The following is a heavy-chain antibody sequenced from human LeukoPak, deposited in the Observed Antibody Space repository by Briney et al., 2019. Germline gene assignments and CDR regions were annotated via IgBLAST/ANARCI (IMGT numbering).Heavy chain of an antibody. CDR3: AKDLRPDGVDNFDH. CDR1: GFTFSSHA. Sequence: GGSLRLSCAASGFTFSSHAMSWVRPAPGKGLQWVANILASGSPTYYADSVKGRFIISRDNSKNTVYLQMNSLRVEDTAIYYCAKDLRPDGVDNFDHWGQGILVTVSS. D-gene: IGHD2-8*01. J-gene: IGHJ4*02. V-gene: IGHV3-23*01. CDR2: ILASGSPT.